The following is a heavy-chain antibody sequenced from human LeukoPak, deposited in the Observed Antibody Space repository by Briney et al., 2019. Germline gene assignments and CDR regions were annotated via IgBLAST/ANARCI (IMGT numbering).Heavy chain of an antibody. V-gene: IGHV3-30*03. J-gene: IGHJ4*02. CDR1: GFTFSSYG. Sequence: HPGGSLRLSCAASGFTFSSYGMHWVRQAPGKGLEWVAVISYDGSNKYYADSVKGRFTISRDNSKNTLYLQMNSLRAEDTAVYYCARDRWRKKYYFDYWGQGTLVTVSS. CDR3: ARDRWRKKYYFDY. CDR2: ISYDGSNK. D-gene: IGHD3-16*02.